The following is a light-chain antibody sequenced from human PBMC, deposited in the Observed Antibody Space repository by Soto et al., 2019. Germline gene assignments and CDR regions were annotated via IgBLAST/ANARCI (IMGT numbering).Light chain of an antibody. CDR1: QGISIDY. CDR3: QQYGDSPWT. Sequence: EIVLTQSPGTLSLSPGERATLSCRASQGISIDYLAWYQQKPGQAPRLLFYGASNGATGIPDRFRGSGSGTDFTLTISRLEPEDFAVYYCQQYGDSPWTFGQGTKVEIK. CDR2: GAS. V-gene: IGKV3-20*01. J-gene: IGKJ1*01.